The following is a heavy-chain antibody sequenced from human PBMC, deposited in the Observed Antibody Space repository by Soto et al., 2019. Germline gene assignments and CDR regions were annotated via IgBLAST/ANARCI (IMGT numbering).Heavy chain of an antibody. CDR2: INAGNGNT. Sequence: ASVKVSCKASGYTFTSYAMHWVRQAPGQRLEWMGWINAGNGNTKYPQKFQGRVTITRDTSASTACMELSSLRSEDTAVYYCARDIEITMVRGVIMGAYYYYYGMDVWGQGTTVTVS. V-gene: IGHV1-3*01. CDR3: ARDIEITMVRGVIMGAYYYYYGMDV. CDR1: GYTFTSYA. D-gene: IGHD3-10*01. J-gene: IGHJ6*02.